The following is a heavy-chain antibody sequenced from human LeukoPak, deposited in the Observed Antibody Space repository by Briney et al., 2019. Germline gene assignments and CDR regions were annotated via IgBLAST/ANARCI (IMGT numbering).Heavy chain of an antibody. J-gene: IGHJ3*02. V-gene: IGHV4-61*02. D-gene: IGHD3-3*01. CDR2: IYTSGST. CDR3: ARDRALNPRAQKYYDFWNAFDI. Sequence: PSETLSLTCTVSGGSISSSSYYWSWIRQPAGKGLEWIGRIYTSGSTNYNPSLKSRVIMSVDTSKNQFSLKLSSVTAADTAVYYCARDRALNPRAQKYYDFWNAFDIWGQGTMVTVSS. CDR1: GGSISSSSYY.